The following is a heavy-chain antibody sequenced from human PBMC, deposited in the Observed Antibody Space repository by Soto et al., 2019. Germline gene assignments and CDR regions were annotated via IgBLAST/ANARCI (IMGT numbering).Heavy chain of an antibody. CDR2: IDPSASYT. CDR3: ARHRVPSMVITELDY. J-gene: IGHJ4*02. V-gene: IGHV5-10-1*01. D-gene: IGHD5-18*01. Sequence: GEPLKISCTGSGYSFTSYWIRWVRPMPGKGLPWMGRIDPSASYTNYSPSFQGHVTISADKSISTAYMQWTSLRASDTAIFCCARHRVPSMVITELDYWGPGTLVTVSS. CDR1: GYSFTSYW.